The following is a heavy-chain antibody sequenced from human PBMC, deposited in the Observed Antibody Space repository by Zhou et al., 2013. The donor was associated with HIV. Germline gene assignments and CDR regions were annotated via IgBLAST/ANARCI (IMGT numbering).Heavy chain of an antibody. J-gene: IGHJ4*02. Sequence: VQLQESGPGLVKPSETLSLTCTVSGGSISGTTYYWGWIRQPPGKGLEWIGSIYYSGSTYDNPSLKSRVTISIDNSRNQFSLKLSSVTAADTAVYYCARQAYGDYDFDYWAREPSVTVS. D-gene: IGHD4-17*01. CDR2: IYYSGST. CDR1: GGSISGTTYY. CDR3: ARQAYGDYDFDY. V-gene: IGHV4-39*07.